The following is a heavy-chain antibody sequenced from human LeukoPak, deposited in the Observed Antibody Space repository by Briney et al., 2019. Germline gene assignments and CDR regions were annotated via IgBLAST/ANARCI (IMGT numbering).Heavy chain of an antibody. CDR3: ARRAYGSGGFNRYHFDY. D-gene: IGHD3-10*01. CDR2: IYYSGST. J-gene: IGHJ4*02. Sequence: SETLSLTCTVSGGSISNYYWSWIRQPPGKGLEWIGYIYYSGSTNYNPSLKSRVTISVDTSSNQFSLKLNSVTAADTAVYYCARRAYGSGGFNRYHFDYWGQGTLVAVSS. V-gene: IGHV4-59*08. CDR1: GGSISNYY.